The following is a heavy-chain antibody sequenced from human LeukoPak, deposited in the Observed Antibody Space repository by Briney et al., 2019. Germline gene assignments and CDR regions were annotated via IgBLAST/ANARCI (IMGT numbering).Heavy chain of an antibody. D-gene: IGHD2-2*02. J-gene: IGHJ4*02. CDR2: INPNSGGT. CDR1: GYTFTGYY. V-gene: IGHV1-2*02. Sequence: ASVKVSCKASGYTFTGYYMHWVRQAPGQGLEWMGWINPNSGGTNYAQKFQGRVTMTRDTSISAAYMELSRLRSDDTAVYYCAREGIGRRYCSSTSCYRMGYWGQGTLVTVSS. CDR3: AREGIGRRYCSSTSCYRMGY.